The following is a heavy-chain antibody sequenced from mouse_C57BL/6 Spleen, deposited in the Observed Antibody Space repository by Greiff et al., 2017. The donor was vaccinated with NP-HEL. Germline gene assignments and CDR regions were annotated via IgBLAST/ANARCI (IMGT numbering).Heavy chain of an antibody. J-gene: IGHJ2*01. CDR2: IFPGSGST. V-gene: IGHV1-75*01. CDR3: ARSPRVLDGSCFGY. Sequence: VKLQESGPELVKPGASVKISCKASGYTFTNYCINWVTQRPGQGLEWIGWIFPGSGSTYYNEKFKGKATLTVYKSSITAYMLLSSLTSADSAVYFRARSPRVLDGSCFGYWGQGTPRTVS. CDR1: GYTFTNYC.